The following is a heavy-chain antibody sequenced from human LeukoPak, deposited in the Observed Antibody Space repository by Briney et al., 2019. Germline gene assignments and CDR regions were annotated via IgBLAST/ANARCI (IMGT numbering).Heavy chain of an antibody. V-gene: IGHV4-39*07. CDR2: IYHSGST. D-gene: IGHD3-10*01. CDR1: GGSISSSSYY. Sequence: SETLSLTCTVSGGSISSSSYYWGWIRQPPGKGLEWIGSIYHSGSTYYNPSLKSRVTISVDTSKNQFSLKLSSVTAADTAVYYCARLTMIRGVVAIGYYMDVWGKGTTVTVSS. J-gene: IGHJ6*03. CDR3: ARLTMIRGVVAIGYYMDV.